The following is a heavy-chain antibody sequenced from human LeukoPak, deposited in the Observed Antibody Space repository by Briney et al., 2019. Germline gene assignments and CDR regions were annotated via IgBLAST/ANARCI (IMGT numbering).Heavy chain of an antibody. V-gene: IGHV1-18*01. J-gene: IGHJ4*02. CDR3: ARDWVRYCSTASFLLQFDS. D-gene: IGHD3-16*02. Sequence: ASVTVSFKAYVYTFSSHGLSWVRPAPGRGVACVGLMSSYNGEINTPQKLQERLINTTDTSTNTAYMELRGLRSDDTAVYYCARDWVRYCSTASFLLQFDSWGQGTLVTVSS. CDR2: MSSYNGEI. CDR1: VYTFSSHG.